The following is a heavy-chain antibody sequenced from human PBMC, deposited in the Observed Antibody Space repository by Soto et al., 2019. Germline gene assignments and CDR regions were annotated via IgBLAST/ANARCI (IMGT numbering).Heavy chain of an antibody. CDR2: VYHTGST. CDR1: GGSISGDYY. V-gene: IGHV4-30-4*01. J-gene: IGHJ5*01. Sequence: PSETLSVTCTVSGGSISGDYYWNWTRQAPGKGLEWIGYVYHTGSTYHNPSLKSRGSISVDTSNNQFSLKLSSVTAADTAVYFCAREPYDITGNRIDSWGQGTLVTVSS. D-gene: IGHD3-22*01. CDR3: AREPYDITGNRIDS.